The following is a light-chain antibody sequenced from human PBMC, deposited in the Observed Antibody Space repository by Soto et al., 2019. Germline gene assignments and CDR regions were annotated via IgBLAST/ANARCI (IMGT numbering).Light chain of an antibody. V-gene: IGLV1-40*01. CDR3: QSYDSSLTGGI. CDR2: SNN. CDR1: SSNIGAGYD. Sequence: QSVLTQPPSVSGAPGQSVTISCTGSSSNIGAGYDVHWYQQLPGTAPKLLIYSNNNRPSGVPDRFSGSKSGTSASLAITGLQAEDEADYSCQSYDSSLTGGIFGGGTKLTVL. J-gene: IGLJ2*01.